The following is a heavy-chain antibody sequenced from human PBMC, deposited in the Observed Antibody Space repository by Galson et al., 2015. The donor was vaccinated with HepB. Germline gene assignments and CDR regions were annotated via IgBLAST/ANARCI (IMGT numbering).Heavy chain of an antibody. Sequence: SLRLSCAASGFIFGNYEIHWVRQAPGKGLEWVAVTSNDGSKKFYTDSVKGRFTISRDSPRYTLFLQMNNLRAEDAAVYYCAKAGSPYDYSYGMDVWGQGTTVTVSS. CDR1: GFIFGNYE. CDR3: AKAGSPYDYSYGMDV. V-gene: IGHV3-30*18. CDR2: TSNDGSKK. D-gene: IGHD3-16*01. J-gene: IGHJ6*02.